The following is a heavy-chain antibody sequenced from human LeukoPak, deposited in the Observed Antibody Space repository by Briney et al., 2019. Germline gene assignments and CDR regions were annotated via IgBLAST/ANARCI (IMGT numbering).Heavy chain of an antibody. J-gene: IGHJ4*02. CDR3: ARGPNNYASGTFYIDY. V-gene: IGHV3-23*01. CDR1: GFTFNNYA. CDR2: ISASGPRT. D-gene: IGHD3-10*01. Sequence: GGSLRLSCAASGFTFNNYAMIWVRQAPGKGLEWVSAISASGPRTYYADSVKGRFTISRDNSKNTLYLQMNSLGAEDTAVYYCARGPNNYASGTFYIDYWGQGTLVTVSS.